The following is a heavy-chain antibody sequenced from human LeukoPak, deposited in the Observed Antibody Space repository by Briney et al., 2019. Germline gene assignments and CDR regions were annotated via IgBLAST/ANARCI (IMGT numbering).Heavy chain of an antibody. CDR2: ISSSGSYK. V-gene: IGHV3-21*01. D-gene: IGHD4-23*01. CDR1: GFTFRSSS. J-gene: IGHJ4*02. Sequence: PGGSLRLSCTTSGFTFRSSSFNWVRQVPGKGLEWVASISSSGSYKYYADSVEGRFTISRDNAKNSLYLQMNSLRAEDTAVYYCARESLTAAVPPRNYFDSWGQGTLVTVSS. CDR3: ARESLTAAVPPRNYFDS.